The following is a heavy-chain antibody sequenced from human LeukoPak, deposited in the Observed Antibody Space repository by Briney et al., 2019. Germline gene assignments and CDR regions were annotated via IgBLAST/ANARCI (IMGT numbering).Heavy chain of an antibody. V-gene: IGHV3-21*01. Sequence: GGSLRPSCAASGFTFSSYSMNWVRQTPGEGLEWVSSISSSSSYIYYADSVKGRFTISRDNAKNSLYLQMNSLRAEDTAVYYCARDRSYEFDYWGQGTLVTVSS. CDR3: ARDRSYEFDY. D-gene: IGHD3-22*01. CDR1: GFTFSSYS. CDR2: ISSSSSYI. J-gene: IGHJ4*02.